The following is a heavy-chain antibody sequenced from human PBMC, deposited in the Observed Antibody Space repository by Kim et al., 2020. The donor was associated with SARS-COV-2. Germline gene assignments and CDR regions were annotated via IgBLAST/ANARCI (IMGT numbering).Heavy chain of an antibody. D-gene: IGHD3-22*01. V-gene: IGHV4-39*07. J-gene: IGHJ4*02. Sequence: SETLSLTCTVSGGSISSSSYYWGWIRQPPGKGLEWIGSIYYSGSTYYNPSLKSRVTISVDTSKNQFSLKLSSVTAADTAVYYCARGPIYYPFDYWGQGTLVTVSS. CDR1: GGSISSSSYY. CDR3: ARGPIYYPFDY. CDR2: IYYSGST.